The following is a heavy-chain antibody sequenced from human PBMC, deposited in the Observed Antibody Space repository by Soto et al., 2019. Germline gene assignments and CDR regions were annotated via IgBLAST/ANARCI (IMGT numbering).Heavy chain of an antibody. CDR3: ASVTFGGVVLAH. CDR2: IYYNGNT. D-gene: IGHD3-16*01. V-gene: IGHV4-59*01. J-gene: IGHJ4*02. CDR1: ADSFSKYY. Sequence: TLSLTFTGSADSFSKYYWTWIRQPPGKGLEWIGYIYYNGNTNYNPSLKRRVTISVDTSKKEISLKLSTVTAADTAVYYCASVTFGGVVLAHWGQGTLVTVSS.